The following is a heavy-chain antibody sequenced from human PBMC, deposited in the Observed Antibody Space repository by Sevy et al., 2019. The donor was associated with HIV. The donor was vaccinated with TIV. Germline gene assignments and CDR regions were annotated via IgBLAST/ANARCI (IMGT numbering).Heavy chain of an antibody. D-gene: IGHD2-21*02. V-gene: IGHV3-30*04. J-gene: IGHJ4*02. CDR3: ARLFSCGGDCYYLDY. Sequence: GGSLRLSCAGSGFTFSSYDMHWVRHAPGKGLEWVAVTSHDGKYNNYADSVKVRFTISRDNFKNTLYLQMNSLRVEDTAVYFCARLFSCGGDCYYLDYWGQGALVTVSS. CDR1: GFTFSSYD. CDR2: TSHDGKYN.